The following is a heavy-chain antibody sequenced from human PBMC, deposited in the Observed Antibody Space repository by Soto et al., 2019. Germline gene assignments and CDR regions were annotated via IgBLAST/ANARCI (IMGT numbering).Heavy chain of an antibody. V-gene: IGHV1-18*04. CDR1: GYTFTGYY. J-gene: IGHJ4*02. Sequence: ASVKVSCKASGYTFTGYYMHWVRQAPGQGLEWMGWISAYNGNTNYAQKLQGRVTMTTDTSTTTAYMELRSLRSDDTPVYYCARSAPPAGYWGQGTLVPVSS. CDR3: ARSAPPAGY. CDR2: ISAYNGNT.